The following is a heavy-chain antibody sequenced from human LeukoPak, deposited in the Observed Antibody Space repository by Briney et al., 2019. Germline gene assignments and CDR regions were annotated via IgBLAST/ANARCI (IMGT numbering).Heavy chain of an antibody. CDR3: AREGRDGYNPIPRMGY. CDR2: TYYRSKWYN. D-gene: IGHD5-24*01. CDR1: GDSVSSNTTA. V-gene: IGHV6-1*01. Sequence: SQTLSLTCAISGDSVSSNTTAWDCIRQSPSRGLEWLVSTYYRSKWYNDYAVSVKSRITLNPDTSKNQFSLQLNSVTPEDTAVYYCAREGRDGYNPIPRMGYWGQGTLVTVSS. J-gene: IGHJ4*02.